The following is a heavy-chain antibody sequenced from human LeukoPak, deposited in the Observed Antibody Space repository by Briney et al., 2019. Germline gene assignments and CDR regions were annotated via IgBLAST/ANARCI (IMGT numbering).Heavy chain of an antibody. CDR3: AKGGEVVVITSAEGEAFDI. Sequence: GGSLRLSCAASGFTFSAYEMNWVRQAPGKGLEWVAFIRYDGSNKYYVDSVKGRFTISRDNSKNTLYLQMNSLRAEDTAVYYCAKGGEVVVITSAEGEAFDIWGQGTMVTVSS. V-gene: IGHV3-30*02. J-gene: IGHJ3*02. CDR1: GFTFSAYE. CDR2: IRYDGSNK. D-gene: IGHD3-22*01.